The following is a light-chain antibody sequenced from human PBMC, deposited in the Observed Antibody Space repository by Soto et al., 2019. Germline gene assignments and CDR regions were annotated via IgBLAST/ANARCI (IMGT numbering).Light chain of an antibody. J-gene: IGKJ4*01. Sequence: EIVLTQSQTTLSLSPGERATLSCRASQSVGTYFAWYQQKPGQAPRLLIYDSSNRATGIPARFSGSGSGTDFTLTISSLEPEDFAVYYCQQRSDWPSTFGGGTKVEIK. CDR1: QSVGTY. V-gene: IGKV3-11*01. CDR2: DSS. CDR3: QQRSDWPST.